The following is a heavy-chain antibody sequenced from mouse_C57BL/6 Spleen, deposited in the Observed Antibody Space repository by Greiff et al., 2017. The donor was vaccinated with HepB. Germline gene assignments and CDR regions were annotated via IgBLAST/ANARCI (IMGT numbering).Heavy chain of an antibody. D-gene: IGHD1-1*01. CDR1: GYTFTSYW. CDR3: ARDYGSSEWYFDV. V-gene: IGHV1-64*01. CDR2: INPNSGST. J-gene: IGHJ1*03. Sequence: VQLQQPGAELVKPGASVKLSCKASGYTFTSYWMHWVKQRPGQGLEWIGMINPNSGSTNYTEKFKSKATLTGDKSSSTTYRQLSRLTSEDSAVYFCARDYGSSEWYFDVWGTGTTVTVSS.